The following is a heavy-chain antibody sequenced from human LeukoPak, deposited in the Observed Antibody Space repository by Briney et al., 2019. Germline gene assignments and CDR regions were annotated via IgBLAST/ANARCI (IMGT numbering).Heavy chain of an antibody. CDR1: GGSISSGSYY. V-gene: IGHV4-61*01. Sequence: SETLSLTCTVSGGSISSGSYYWSWIRQPPGKGLEWIGYIYYSGSTNYNPSLKSRVTISVDTSKNQFSLKLSSVTAADTAVYYCARPHYYDSSGYYRGYWYFDLWGRGTLVTVSS. D-gene: IGHD3-22*01. CDR3: ARPHYYDSSGYYRGYWYFDL. J-gene: IGHJ2*01. CDR2: IYYSGST.